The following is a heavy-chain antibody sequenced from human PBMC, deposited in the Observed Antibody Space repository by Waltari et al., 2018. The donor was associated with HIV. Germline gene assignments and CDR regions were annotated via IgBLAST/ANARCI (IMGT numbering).Heavy chain of an antibody. D-gene: IGHD3-22*01. CDR1: GYTFTNSW. J-gene: IGHJ3*02. Sequence: EVQLVQSGAEVRKSGESLKISCKAPGYTFTNSWISWVRQMSGEGLEWMGIIYPFDSDTRYNPSFEGQITISADKSLATAYLEWSNLNASDAAIYYCARLFYYDTTGYINNAFDIWGQGTVVTVS. CDR3: ARLFYYDTTGYINNAFDI. V-gene: IGHV5-51*03. CDR2: IYPFDSDT.